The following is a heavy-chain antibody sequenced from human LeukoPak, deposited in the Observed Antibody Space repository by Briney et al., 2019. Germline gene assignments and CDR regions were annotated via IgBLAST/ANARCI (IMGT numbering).Heavy chain of an antibody. CDR3: ARGVPDFWSGRWYFDL. D-gene: IGHD3-3*01. J-gene: IGHJ2*01. CDR2: IYYSGST. Sequence: TSETLSLTCTVSGGSISSYYWSWIRQPPGKGLEWIGYIYYSGSTNYNPSLKSRVTISVDTSKNQFSLKLSSVTAADTAVYYCARGVPDFWSGRWYFDLWGRGTLVTVSS. V-gene: IGHV4-59*01. CDR1: GGSISSYY.